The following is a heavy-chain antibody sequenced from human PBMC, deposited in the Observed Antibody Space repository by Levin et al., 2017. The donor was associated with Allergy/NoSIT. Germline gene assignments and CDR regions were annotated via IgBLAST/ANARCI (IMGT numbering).Heavy chain of an antibody. CDR1: GYTFTSYG. J-gene: IGHJ5*02. Sequence: ASVKVSCKASGYTFTSYGISWVRQAPGQGLEWMGWISAYNGNTNYAQKLQGRVTMTTDTSTSTAYMELRSLRSDDTAVYYCARDNLDSLPNWNDAPGWFDPWGQGTLVTVSS. CDR3: ARDNLDSLPNWNDAPGWFDP. D-gene: IGHD1-1*01. V-gene: IGHV1-18*01. CDR2: ISAYNGNT.